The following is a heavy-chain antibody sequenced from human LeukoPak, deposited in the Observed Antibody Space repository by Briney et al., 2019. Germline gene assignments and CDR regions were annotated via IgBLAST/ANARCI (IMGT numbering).Heavy chain of an antibody. J-gene: IGHJ6*01. CDR2: ISYDGSNK. CDR1: GFTFSSYA. D-gene: IGHD3-22*01. V-gene: IGHV3-30-3*01. Sequence: GGSLILSCAASGFTFSSYAMHWVRQAPGKGLEWVAVISYDGSNKYYADSVKGRFTISRDNSKNTLYLQMNSLRAEDTAVYYCARDADSSGPYGMDVWGQGTTVTVSS. CDR3: ARDADSSGPYGMDV.